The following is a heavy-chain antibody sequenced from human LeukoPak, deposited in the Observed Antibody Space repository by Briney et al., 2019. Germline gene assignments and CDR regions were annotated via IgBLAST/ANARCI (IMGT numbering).Heavy chain of an antibody. CDR2: ISSISHYI. V-gene: IGHV3-21*01. CDR3: TRDHSLGMPQGFDY. CDR1: GFTFRSYS. D-gene: IGHD2-2*01. J-gene: IGHJ4*02. Sequence: PGGSLRLSCTASGFTFRSYSMNWVRQAPGKGLAWVSTISSISHYIYYADSVKGRFTISRDNAENSLYLQMNSLRAEDMAVYYCTRDHSLGMPQGFDYWGQGTLVTVSS.